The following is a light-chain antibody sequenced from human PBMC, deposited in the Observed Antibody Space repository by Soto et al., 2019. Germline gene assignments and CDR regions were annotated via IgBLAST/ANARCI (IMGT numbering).Light chain of an antibody. Sequence: DIQMTQSPSSLSVSVGDRVTITCRASQSISIYLNWYQLKPGKAPKLLIYAASSLQSGVPSRFSGSGSGTDFTLTISSLQPEDFGTYYCQQSYSSPRTFGQGTKLEIK. CDR1: QSISIY. CDR2: AAS. CDR3: QQSYSSPRT. V-gene: IGKV1-39*01. J-gene: IGKJ2*02.